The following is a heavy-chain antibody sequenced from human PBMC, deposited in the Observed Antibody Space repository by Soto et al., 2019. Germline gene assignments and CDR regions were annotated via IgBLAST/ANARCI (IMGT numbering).Heavy chain of an antibody. CDR2: VNPSGGHT. CDR1: GDTFTDYY. CDR3: ARGGHVVVVTAALDY. Sequence: QVQLMQSGAEVKKPGASVKVSCKASGDTFTDYYIHWVRQAPGQGLEWMGTVNPSGGHTTYAQHFLGRGTMTMDTYTSTLYMELTSLTSEDTAVYYCARGGHVVVVTAALDYWGQGTLVTVSS. D-gene: IGHD2-21*02. J-gene: IGHJ4*02. V-gene: IGHV1-46*01.